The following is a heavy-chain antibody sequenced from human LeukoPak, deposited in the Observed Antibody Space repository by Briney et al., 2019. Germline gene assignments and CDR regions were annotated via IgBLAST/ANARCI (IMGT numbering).Heavy chain of an antibody. V-gene: IGHV3-21*01. D-gene: IGHD3-9*01. Sequence: PGGSLRLSCAASGFTFSSYSMNWVRQAPGKGLEWVSSISSSSSYIYYADSLKGRFTISRDNAKNSLYLQMNSLRAEDTAVYYCARGYYDILTGYYLMDYWGQGTLVTVSS. CDR2: ISSSSSYI. CDR3: ARGYYDILTGYYLMDY. CDR1: GFTFSSYS. J-gene: IGHJ4*02.